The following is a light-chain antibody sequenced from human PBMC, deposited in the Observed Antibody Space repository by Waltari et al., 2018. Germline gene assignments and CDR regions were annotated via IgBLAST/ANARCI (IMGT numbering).Light chain of an antibody. Sequence: SYELTQPPSVSVSPGQTARITCSGDALPKTYAYWYQQKSDQAPVVVIYEDSKRPSGIPERFSGSTSGTMATLTISGAQVEDEADYYCYSIDSSGNHRGVFGGGTKLSV. CDR2: EDS. J-gene: IGLJ3*02. CDR1: ALPKTY. CDR3: YSIDSSGNHRGV. V-gene: IGLV3-10*01.